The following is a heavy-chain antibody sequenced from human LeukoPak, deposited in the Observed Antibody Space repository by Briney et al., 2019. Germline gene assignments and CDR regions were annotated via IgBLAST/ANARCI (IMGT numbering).Heavy chain of an antibody. V-gene: IGHV3-23*01. CDR3: APDLRGAAWSLDY. D-gene: IGHD2-15*01. CDR1: GFTFRNYG. Sequence: GGSLRLSCAVSGFTFRNYGMSWVRPAPGKGLEWVSVVSDSGTSAYYADSVNGRFTISRDNSKNTLYLQMNSLRAEDTAIYYCAPDLRGAAWSLDYWGQGTLVTVSS. J-gene: IGHJ4*02. CDR2: VSDSGTSA.